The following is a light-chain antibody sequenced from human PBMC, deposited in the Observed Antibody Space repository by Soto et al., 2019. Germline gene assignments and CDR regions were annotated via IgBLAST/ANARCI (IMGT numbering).Light chain of an antibody. Sequence: IVLTQSPATLSLSPGERATLSCRASQSVSSYLAWYQQKGGQAPRLLIYDASSRATGIPARFSGSGFGTAFTLTISNLEPDDFAVYYYQQRSYWPTFGGGTTVEIK. CDR2: DAS. CDR1: QSVSSY. CDR3: QQRSYWPT. V-gene: IGKV3-11*01. J-gene: IGKJ4*01.